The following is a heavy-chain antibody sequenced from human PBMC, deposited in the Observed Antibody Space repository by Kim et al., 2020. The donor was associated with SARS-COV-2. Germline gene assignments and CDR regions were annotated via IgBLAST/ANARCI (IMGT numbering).Heavy chain of an antibody. CDR2: IRSKANSYAT. Sequence: GGSLRLSCAASGFTFSSSPLNWVRQAPGKGLEWVGGIRSKANSYATGYAATVKGTFTISRADSTNTAQLEMSGLKTEATASYDSTRIPATTLAFLDAFD. CDR3: TRIPATTLAFLDAFD. V-gene: IGHV3-73*01. CDR1: GFTFSSSP. D-gene: IGHD3-3*02. J-gene: IGHJ3*02.